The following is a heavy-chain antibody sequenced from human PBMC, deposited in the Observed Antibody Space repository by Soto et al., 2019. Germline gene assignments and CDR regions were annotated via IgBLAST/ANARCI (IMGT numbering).Heavy chain of an antibody. J-gene: IGHJ4*02. CDR3: ARVQTRFGIINVFDY. CDR2: IYYSGRT. Sequence: SETLSLTCNVSGASINSAGYYWSWIRQHPGKGPEWIGYIYYSGRTYYNPSLKTRVTISIGTSKTQFSLKLSSVTAADTAVYYCARVQTRFGIINVFDYWGQGTLVTVSS. CDR1: GASINSAGYY. D-gene: IGHD3-3*01. V-gene: IGHV4-31*03.